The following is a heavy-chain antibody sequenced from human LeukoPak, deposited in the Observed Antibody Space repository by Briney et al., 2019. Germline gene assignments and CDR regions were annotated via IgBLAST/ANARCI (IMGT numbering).Heavy chain of an antibody. CDR3: ARERYSSSWAIRRGYFDY. V-gene: IGHV1-46*01. J-gene: IGHJ4*02. Sequence: GASVKVSCKASGYTFTSYYMHWVRQAPGQGLEWMGIINPSGGSTSYAQKFQGRVTMTRDTSTSTVYMELSSLRSEDTAVYYCARERYSSSWAIRRGYFDYWGQGTLVTVSS. D-gene: IGHD6-13*01. CDR1: GYTFTSYY. CDR2: INPSGGST.